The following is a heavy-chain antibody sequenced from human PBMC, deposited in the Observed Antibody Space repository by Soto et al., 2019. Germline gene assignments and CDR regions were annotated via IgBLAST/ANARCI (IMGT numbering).Heavy chain of an antibody. CDR2: ISAYNGNT. D-gene: IGHD3-3*01. J-gene: IGHJ6*02. V-gene: IGHV1-18*01. Sequence: QVQLVQSGAEVKKPGASVKVSCKASGYTFTSYGISWVRQAPGQGLEWMGWISAYNGNTNYAQKLQGRVTMTTDTSTSTAYMELRSLISDDTAVYYCARSKYYDFWSGYFRAVEDYYYGMDVWGQGTTVTVSS. CDR1: GYTFTSYG. CDR3: ARSKYYDFWSGYFRAVEDYYYGMDV.